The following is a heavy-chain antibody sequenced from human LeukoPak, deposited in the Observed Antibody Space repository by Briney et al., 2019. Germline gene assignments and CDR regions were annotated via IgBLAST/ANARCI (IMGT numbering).Heavy chain of an antibody. D-gene: IGHD4-17*01. CDR3: ARLHGDYGWYFDL. CDR2: IIPIFGTA. Sequence: SVKVSCKASGGIFSSYAISWVRQAPGQGLEWMGGIIPIFGTANYAQKFQGRVTITADESTSTAYMELSSLRSEDTAVYYCARLHGDYGWYFDLWGRGTLVTVSS. V-gene: IGHV1-69*01. CDR1: GGIFSSYA. J-gene: IGHJ2*01.